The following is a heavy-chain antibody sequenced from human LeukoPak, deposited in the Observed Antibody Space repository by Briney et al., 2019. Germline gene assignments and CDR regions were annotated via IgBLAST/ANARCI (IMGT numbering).Heavy chain of an antibody. CDR2: MNPNSGKT. CDR3: ARILGYCSGGSCYSDY. J-gene: IGHJ4*02. Sequence: GASVKVSCKASGYTFTSYDINWVRQATGQGLELMGWMNPNSGKTGYAQKFQGRVTMTRNTSISTAYMELSSLRSEDTAVYYCARILGYCSGGSCYSDYWGQGTLVTVSS. V-gene: IGHV1-8*01. CDR1: GYTFTSYD. D-gene: IGHD2-15*01.